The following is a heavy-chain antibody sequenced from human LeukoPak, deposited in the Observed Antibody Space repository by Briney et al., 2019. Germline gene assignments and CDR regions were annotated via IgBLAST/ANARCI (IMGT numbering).Heavy chain of an antibody. CDR1: GYTFTGYY. Sequence: GASVKVSCKASGYTFTGYYMHWVRQAPGQGLEWMGWINPNSGGTNYAQKFQGRVTMTRDTSISTAYMELSRLRSDDTAVYYCARGLYTDNYHYYGMDVWGQGTTVTVSS. CDR3: ARGLYTDNYHYYGMDV. D-gene: IGHD2-2*02. J-gene: IGHJ6*02. CDR2: INPNSGGT. V-gene: IGHV1-2*02.